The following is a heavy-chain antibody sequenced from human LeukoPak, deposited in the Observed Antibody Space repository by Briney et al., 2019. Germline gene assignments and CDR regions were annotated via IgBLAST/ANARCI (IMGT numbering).Heavy chain of an antibody. D-gene: IGHD3-22*01. CDR2: IYSGGST. V-gene: IGHV3-66*01. Sequence: GGSLRLSCAASGFTVANNYVTWVRQAPGKGLEWVSVIYSGGSTYYADSVKSRLTISRDNSKNTLYLQMNSLRAEDTAVYYGARYYDSSGQTGGAFDIWGQGTMVIVSS. CDR1: GFTVANNY. J-gene: IGHJ3*02. CDR3: ARYYDSSGQTGGAFDI.